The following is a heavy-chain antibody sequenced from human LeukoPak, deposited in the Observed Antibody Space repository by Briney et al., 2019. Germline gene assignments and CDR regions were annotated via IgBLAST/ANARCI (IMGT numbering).Heavy chain of an antibody. CDR2: ISSSGSTI. CDR3: ARDKIVGATHFDY. Sequence: GGSLRLSCAASGFTFSSYEMNWVRQAPGKGLEWISYISSSGSTIHYADSVKGRFTISRDNAKNSLYLQMNSLRAEDTAIYYCARDKIVGATHFDYWGQGTLVTVSS. CDR1: GFTFSSYE. J-gene: IGHJ4*02. V-gene: IGHV3-48*03. D-gene: IGHD1-26*01.